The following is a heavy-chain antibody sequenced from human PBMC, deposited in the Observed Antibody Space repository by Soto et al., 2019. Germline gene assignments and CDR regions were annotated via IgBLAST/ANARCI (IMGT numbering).Heavy chain of an antibody. J-gene: IGHJ6*03. CDR1: GGSISNNRYY. CDR3: ARLYSRDSWADFYSYYYMDV. D-gene: IGHD2-21*01. CDR2: VHNSGST. Sequence: QLQLQESGPGLVKPSETLPPTCTVSGGSISNNRYYWGWIRQTPGKGLEWIGSVHNSGSTYYNPSLTSRVTISVDTSKTQFSLNLRSVTAADTAIYFCARLYSRDSWADFYSYYYMDVWGKGTTVTVSS. V-gene: IGHV4-39*01.